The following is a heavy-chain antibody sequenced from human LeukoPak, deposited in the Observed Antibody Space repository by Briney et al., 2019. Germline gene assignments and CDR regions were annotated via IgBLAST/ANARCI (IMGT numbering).Heavy chain of an antibody. V-gene: IGHV4-59*01. D-gene: IGHD3-22*01. CDR2: IYHTGSA. CDR1: GGSMNNYY. J-gene: IGHJ4*02. Sequence: PSETLSLTCTVSGGSMNNYYWSWIRQSPGKGLEWIGYIYHTGSATYKPSLKGRVTLSLDTSKNQFSLKLSFVTAADTAVYYCARGRGDSKGTSFDFWGQGTLVTVSS. CDR3: ARGRGDSKGTSFDF.